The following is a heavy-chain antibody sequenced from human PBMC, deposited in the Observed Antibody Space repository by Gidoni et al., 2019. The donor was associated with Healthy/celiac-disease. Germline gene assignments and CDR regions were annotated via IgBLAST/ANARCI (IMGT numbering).Heavy chain of an antibody. CDR1: RFTFSSYA. CDR3: AKDHGDYVIAFDI. D-gene: IGHD4-17*01. CDR2: ISGSGGST. V-gene: IGHV3-23*01. Sequence: EVQLLESGGGLVQPGGSLRLSCAASRFTFSSYALSWVRQAPGKGLEWVSAISGSGGSTYYADSVKGRFTISIDNSKNTLYLQRNSLRAEDTAVYYCAKDHGDYVIAFDIWGQGTMVTVSS. J-gene: IGHJ3*02.